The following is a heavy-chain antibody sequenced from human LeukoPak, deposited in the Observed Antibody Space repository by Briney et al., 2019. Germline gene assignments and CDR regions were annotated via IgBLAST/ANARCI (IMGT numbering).Heavy chain of an antibody. CDR2: IYYSGST. CDR3: ARDGESYYDILTGHNYDAFDI. Sequence: PSETLSLTCTVSGGSISSYYWSWIRQPPGKGLEWIGYIYYSGSTNYNPSLKSRVTISVDTSKNQFSLKLSSVTAADTAVYYCARDGESYYDILTGHNYDAFDIWGQGTMVTVSS. D-gene: IGHD3-9*01. J-gene: IGHJ3*02. V-gene: IGHV4-59*01. CDR1: GGSISSYY.